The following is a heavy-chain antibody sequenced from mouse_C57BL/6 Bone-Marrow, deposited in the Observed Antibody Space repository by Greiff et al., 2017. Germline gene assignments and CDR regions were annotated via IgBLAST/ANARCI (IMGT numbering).Heavy chain of an antibody. Sequence: QVHVKQPGAELVKPGASVQMSCKASGYTFPSYWITWVKQRPGQGLEWIGDIYPGSGSTNYNEKFKSKATLTVDTSSSTAYMQLSSLTSEDSAVDYGAREGFYYYGSSDYWGQGTTLTVSS. J-gene: IGHJ2*01. CDR3: AREGFYYYGSSDY. V-gene: IGHV1-55*01. CDR2: IYPGSGST. CDR1: GYTFPSYW. D-gene: IGHD1-1*01.